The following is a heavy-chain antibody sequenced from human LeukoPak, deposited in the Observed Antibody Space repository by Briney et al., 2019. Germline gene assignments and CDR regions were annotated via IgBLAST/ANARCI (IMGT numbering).Heavy chain of an antibody. CDR3: AKRGVVIRVILVGFHKEAYYFDS. V-gene: IGHV3-66*04. Sequence: GGSLRLSCAASGFTVSNNDMTWVRQAPGKGLEWVSVVYAGGSTEYADSVKGRFTLSRDFFKNTLSLQMSSLRAEDTAVYFCAKRGVVIRVILVGFHKEAYYFDSWGQGALVTVSS. CDR1: GFTVSNND. CDR2: VYAGGST. D-gene: IGHD3-22*01. J-gene: IGHJ4*02.